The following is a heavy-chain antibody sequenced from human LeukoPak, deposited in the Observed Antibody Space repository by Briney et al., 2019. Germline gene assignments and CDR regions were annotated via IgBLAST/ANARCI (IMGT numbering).Heavy chain of an antibody. D-gene: IGHD3-3*01. J-gene: IGHJ5*02. V-gene: IGHV1-24*01. Sequence: ASVKVSCKVSGYTLTELSMHWVRQALGKGLEWMGGFDPEDGETIYAQKFQGRVTMTEDTSTDTAYMELSSLRSEDTAVYYCVTNRLTISGVVAGFDPWGQGTLVTVSS. CDR1: GYTLTELS. CDR3: VTNRLTISGVVAGFDP. CDR2: FDPEDGET.